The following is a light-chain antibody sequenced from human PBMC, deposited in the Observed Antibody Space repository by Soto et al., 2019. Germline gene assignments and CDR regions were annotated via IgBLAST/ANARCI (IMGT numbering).Light chain of an antibody. V-gene: IGKV3-11*01. Sequence: EIVLKQSPATLSLSPGERATLSCRASQSVNIYLGWYQQRPGQAPRLLIYDASTRATGIPARFSGSGSETEFTLTISSLEPEDFAVYYCQQYNNWPPYTFGQGTKLEIK. J-gene: IGKJ2*01. CDR2: DAS. CDR1: QSVNIY. CDR3: QQYNNWPPYT.